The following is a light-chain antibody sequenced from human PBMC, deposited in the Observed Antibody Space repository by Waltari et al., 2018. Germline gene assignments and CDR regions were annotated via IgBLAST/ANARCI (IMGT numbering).Light chain of an antibody. Sequence: SSELTQDPAVSVALGPTVRITCQADSLRSYDALLYQQKPGQAPILVIYGKDNRPSGIPDRFSGSTSGNTASLTITGSQAEDEADYYCHSRVVSNVRGAFGGGTKLTVL. J-gene: IGLJ2*01. CDR3: HSRVVSNVRGA. CDR2: GKD. CDR1: SLRSYD. V-gene: IGLV3-19*01.